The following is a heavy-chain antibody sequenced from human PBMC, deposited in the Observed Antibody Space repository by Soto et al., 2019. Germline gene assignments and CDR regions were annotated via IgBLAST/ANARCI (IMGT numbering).Heavy chain of an antibody. Sequence: SETPSLTCAVSGDSICSGGHSWSWIRQPPGKGLEWIGYIYHSGSTYYNPSLKSRVTISVDRSKNQFSLKLSSVTAADTAVYYCARSSDFGDRRGRFDPWGQGTLVT. CDR2: IYHSGST. CDR3: ARSSDFGDRRGRFDP. D-gene: IGHD4-17*01. V-gene: IGHV4-30-2*01. J-gene: IGHJ5*02. CDR1: GDSICSGGHS.